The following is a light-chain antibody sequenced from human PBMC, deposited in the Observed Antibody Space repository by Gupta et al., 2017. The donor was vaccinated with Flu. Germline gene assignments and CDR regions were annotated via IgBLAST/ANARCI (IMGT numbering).Light chain of an antibody. J-gene: IGLJ2*01. CDR2: DVS. CDR1: SSDVGGYNY. Sequence: VSGSPGQSVTISCTGTSSDVGGYNYVSWYQQHPGKAPKLMIYDVSKRPSGVPDRFSGSKSGNTASLTISGLQAEDEADYYCCSYAGSYTLVFGGGTKLTVL. CDR3: CSYAGSYTLV. V-gene: IGLV2-11*01.